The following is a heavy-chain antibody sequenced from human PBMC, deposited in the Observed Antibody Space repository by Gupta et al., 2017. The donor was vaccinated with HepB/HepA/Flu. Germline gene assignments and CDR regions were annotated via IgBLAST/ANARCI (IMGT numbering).Heavy chain of an antibody. CDR1: GFTVSSNY. CDR2: IYSGGST. V-gene: IGHV3-66*01. CDR3: ARDDVSYDILTGYYNYYYYGMDV. J-gene: IGHJ6*02. Sequence: EVQLVESGGGLVQPGGSLRLSCAASGFTVSSNYMSWVRQAPGKGLEWVSVIYSGGSTYYADSVKGRFTISRDNSKNTLYLQMNSLRAEDTAVYYCARDDVSYDILTGYYNYYYYGMDVWGQGTTVTVSS. D-gene: IGHD3-9*01.